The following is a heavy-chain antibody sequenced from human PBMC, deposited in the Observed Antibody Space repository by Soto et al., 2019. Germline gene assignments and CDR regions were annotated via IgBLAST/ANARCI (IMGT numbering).Heavy chain of an antibody. CDR3: VTGWSSQEYSGLRNHYYYGLDV. J-gene: IGHJ6*02. D-gene: IGHD2-15*01. CDR1: GFTFSSFT. Sequence: EVQLLESGGGLVQPGGSLRLSCEASGFTFSSFTMSWVRQAPGKGLEWVSAISATGFGTYYADSVKGRVTISRDNSRNTLYLQIHSLRGDDTATFFCVTGWSSQEYSGLRNHYYYGLDVWGQGTTVTVSS. CDR2: ISATGFGT. V-gene: IGHV3-23*01.